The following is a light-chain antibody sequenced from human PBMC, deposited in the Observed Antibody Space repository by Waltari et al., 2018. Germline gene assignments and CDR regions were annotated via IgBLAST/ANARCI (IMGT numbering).Light chain of an antibody. J-gene: IGLJ3*02. CDR2: DNS. Sequence: QSVLTQPPSVSAAPGQKVTISCSGRTSNIGSNYVSWYQQLPGTAPKLLIYDNSKRPSGIPDRFSASKSGTSATLDITGLQTGDEADYYCGTWDSSLSAAVFGGGTKLIAL. V-gene: IGLV1-51*01. CDR1: TSNIGSNY. CDR3: GTWDSSLSAAV.